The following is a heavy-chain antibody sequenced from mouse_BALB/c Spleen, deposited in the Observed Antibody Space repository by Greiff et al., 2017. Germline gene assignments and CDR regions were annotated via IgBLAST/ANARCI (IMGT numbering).Heavy chain of an antibody. Sequence: EVKLVESGGGLVQPGGSRKLSCAASGFTFSSFGMHWVRQAPEKGLEWVAYISSGSSTIYYADTVKGRFTISRDNPKNTLFLQMTSLRSEDTAMYYCARSGYGNYDYYAMDYWGQGTSVTVSS. CDR1: GFTFSSFG. V-gene: IGHV5-17*02. J-gene: IGHJ4*01. D-gene: IGHD2-1*01. CDR2: ISSGSSTI. CDR3: ARSGYGNYDYYAMDY.